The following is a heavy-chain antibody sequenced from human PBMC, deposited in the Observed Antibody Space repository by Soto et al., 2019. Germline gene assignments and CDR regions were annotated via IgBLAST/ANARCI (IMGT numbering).Heavy chain of an antibody. Sequence: QVQLVESGGGVVQPGRSLRLSCAASGFTFSSYGMHWVRQAPGKGLEWVALIWYDGSNKYYADSVKGRFTISRDNSKNTPDLQMNRLRADDAAVYYCARDQGAYADCFQHWGPGTLVTVSS. CDR1: GFTFSSYG. J-gene: IGHJ1*01. CDR2: IWYDGSNK. CDR3: ARDQGAYADCFQH. V-gene: IGHV3-33*01. D-gene: IGHD1-26*01.